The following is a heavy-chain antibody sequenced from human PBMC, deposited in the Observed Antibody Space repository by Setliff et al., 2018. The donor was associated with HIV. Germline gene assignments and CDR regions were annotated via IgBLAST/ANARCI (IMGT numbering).Heavy chain of an antibody. J-gene: IGHJ3*02. Sequence: GGSLRLSCAASGFTFSSYEMNWVRQAPRKGLEWVSYISSVSTIYYADSVKGRFTISRDNAKNSLYLQMNSLRAEDTAVYYCARGAGGNSLSAFDIWGQGTMVTVS. V-gene: IGHV3-48*03. CDR3: ARGAGGNSLSAFDI. D-gene: IGHD2-21*01. CDR2: ISSVSTI. CDR1: GFTFSSYE.